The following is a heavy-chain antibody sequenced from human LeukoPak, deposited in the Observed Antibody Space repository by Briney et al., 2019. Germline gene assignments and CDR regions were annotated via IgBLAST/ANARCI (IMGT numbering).Heavy chain of an antibody. D-gene: IGHD2-2*01. J-gene: IGHJ4*02. Sequence: ASVKVSCKASGYTFTTCSITWVRQAPGQGLEWMGWISAYNGNTNYAQKFQGRVTMATDTSTSTAYMELRSLGSDDTAVYYCARDRCSSTSCYDDYWGQGTLVTVSS. V-gene: IGHV1-18*01. CDR2: ISAYNGNT. CDR3: ARDRCSSTSCYDDY. CDR1: GYTFTTCS.